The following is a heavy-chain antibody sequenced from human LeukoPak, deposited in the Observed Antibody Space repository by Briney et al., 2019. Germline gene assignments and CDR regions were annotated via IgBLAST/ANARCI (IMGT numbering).Heavy chain of an antibody. CDR1: GGSISSSSYY. CDR2: IYYSGST. V-gene: IGHV4-39*07. D-gene: IGHD1-14*01. Sequence: SETLSLTCTVSGGSISSSSYYWGWIRQPPGKGLEWIGSIYYSGSTYYNPSLKSRVTISADTSKNQFSLRLRSVTAADTAVYYCARGLNNRKSGRRFDVFEIWGQGTMVTVSS. CDR3: ARGLNNRKSGRRFDVFEI. J-gene: IGHJ3*02.